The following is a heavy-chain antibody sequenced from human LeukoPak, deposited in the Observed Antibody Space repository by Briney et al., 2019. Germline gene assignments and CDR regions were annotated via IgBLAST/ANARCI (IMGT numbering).Heavy chain of an antibody. D-gene: IGHD1-14*01. CDR1: GDSISSYS. V-gene: IGHV4-59*01. Sequence: PSETLSLTCTVSGDSISSYSWSWVRQPPGKGLEWIGYISDGGSTNYNPSLKSRVSISVDTSKNQFSLKLSSVTAADTAVYFCARASTTFDDWGQGTLVTVSS. J-gene: IGHJ4*02. CDR3: ARASTTFDD. CDR2: ISDGGST.